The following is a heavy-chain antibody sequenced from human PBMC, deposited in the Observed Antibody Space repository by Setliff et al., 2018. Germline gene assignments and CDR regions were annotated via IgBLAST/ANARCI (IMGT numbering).Heavy chain of an antibody. D-gene: IGHD2-15*01. V-gene: IGHV4-39*01. Sequence: SETLSLTCTVSGGSVSNSGFFWGWLRQAPGKGLEWIGNIYDSGSSNYNASLKSRLIITRDTSKNQISLKLTSVTAANAAVYYCGRGFSRIEGWGNWFDPWGQGILVTVSS. CDR2: IYDSGSS. CDR3: GRGFSRIEGWGNWFDP. CDR1: GGSVSNSGFF. J-gene: IGHJ5*02.